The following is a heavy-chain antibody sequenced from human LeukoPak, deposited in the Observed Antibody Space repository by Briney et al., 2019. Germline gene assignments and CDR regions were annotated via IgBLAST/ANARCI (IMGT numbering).Heavy chain of an antibody. CDR3: AKVFTPNSWPKYYFDS. V-gene: IGHV3-30*18. D-gene: IGHD6-13*01. Sequence: GRSLRLSCAGAGFSFSSYGMHWIRQAPGKGLEWVAVISYDGGTKFYGDSVKGRFTISRDNSKNTLYLQMGSLRVEDTAVYYCAKVFTPNSWPKYYFDSWGQGTLVTVSS. J-gene: IGHJ4*02. CDR2: ISYDGGTK. CDR1: GFSFSSYG.